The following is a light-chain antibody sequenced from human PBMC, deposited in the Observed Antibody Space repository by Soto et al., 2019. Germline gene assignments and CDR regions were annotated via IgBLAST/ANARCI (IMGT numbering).Light chain of an antibody. Sequence: ILTQSPATLSLSPGERATLSCRSSRSISDSYLFWYQQKPGQAPRLLIYGTSIRATGVSDRFSGSGSGTDFTLTISRLEPEDVAVYYCQHYGSSPLFPFGPGTKVDIK. V-gene: IGKV3-20*01. CDR3: QHYGSSPLFP. J-gene: IGKJ3*01. CDR2: GTS. CDR1: RSISDSY.